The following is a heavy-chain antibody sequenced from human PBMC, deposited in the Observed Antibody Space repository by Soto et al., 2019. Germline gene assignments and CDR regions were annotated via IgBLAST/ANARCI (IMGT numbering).Heavy chain of an antibody. CDR3: ARAFPNGWFDP. CDR2: IHYSGST. D-gene: IGHD2-8*01. J-gene: IGHJ5*02. Sequence: SETLSLTCTVSGGSISSGDYYWSWIRQPPGKGLEWIGYIHYSGSTYYNPSLKSRVTISVDTSKNQFSLKLSSVTAADTAVYYCARAFPNGWFDPWGQGTLVTVSS. CDR1: GGSISSGDYY. V-gene: IGHV4-30-4*01.